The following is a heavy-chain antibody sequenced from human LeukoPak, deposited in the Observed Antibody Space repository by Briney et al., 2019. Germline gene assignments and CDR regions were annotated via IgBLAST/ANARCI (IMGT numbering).Heavy chain of an antibody. J-gene: IGHJ4*02. D-gene: IGHD3-16*01. Sequence: ASVKVSCKASGYTFTSYGISWVRQAPGQGLEWMGYISSYNDNTNYSQKFQGRVTMTTDTSTSTAYMELRSLRSDDTAVYYCARGPIWESCAGPLFFDYWGQGTLVTVS. V-gene: IGHV1-18*01. CDR2: ISSYNDNT. CDR3: ARGPIWESCAGPLFFDY. CDR1: GYTFTSYG.